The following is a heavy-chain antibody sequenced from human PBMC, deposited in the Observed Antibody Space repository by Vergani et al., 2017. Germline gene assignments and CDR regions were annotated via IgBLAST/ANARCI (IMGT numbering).Heavy chain of an antibody. J-gene: IGHJ4*02. Sequence: QVQLVESGGGLVKPGGSLRLSCAASAFTFSDYFMSWIRQAPGKGLEWVSYISSSGSTRYYTDSVKGRFTISRDNAKNSLYLQMNSLRAEDTAVYYCAREMFGGSFTPYFDSWGQGTLVTVSS. CDR1: AFTFSDYF. CDR2: ISSSGSTR. CDR3: AREMFGGSFTPYFDS. V-gene: IGHV3-11*01. D-gene: IGHD3-10*02.